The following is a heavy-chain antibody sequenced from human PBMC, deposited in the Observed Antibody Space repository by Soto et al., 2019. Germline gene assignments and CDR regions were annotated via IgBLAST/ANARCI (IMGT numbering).Heavy chain of an antibody. D-gene: IGHD3-10*02. Sequence: QVPLVQSGAEVKEPGDSVRDSCEASGYTFTAYYIHWVRQAPGQGHEGMGLINPKFGDTTYAQDFQGRVSMTRDMSISTVYMELSRLTSDDTAIYYCAKNMDYYYGRGSGNGHGVWGQGTTVTVFS. V-gene: IGHV1-2*02. CDR1: GYTFTAYY. J-gene: IGHJ6*02. CDR2: INPKFGDT. CDR3: AKNMDYYYGRGSGNGHGV.